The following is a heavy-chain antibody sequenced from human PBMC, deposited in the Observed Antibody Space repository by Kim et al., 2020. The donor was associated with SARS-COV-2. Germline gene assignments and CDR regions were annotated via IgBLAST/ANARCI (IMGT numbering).Heavy chain of an antibody. Sequence: GSTNYNPSLKGRVTISVDTSKNQFSLKLRSVTAADTAVYYCARDAVGIDYWGQGTLVTVSS. D-gene: IGHD7-27*01. J-gene: IGHJ4*02. V-gene: IGHV4-59*01. CDR2: GST. CDR3: ARDAVGIDY.